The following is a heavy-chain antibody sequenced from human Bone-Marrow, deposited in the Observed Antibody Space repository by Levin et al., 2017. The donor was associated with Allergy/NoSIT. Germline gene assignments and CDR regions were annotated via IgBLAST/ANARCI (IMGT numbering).Heavy chain of an antibody. V-gene: IGHV4-31*03. CDR1: GGSISSVDSY. D-gene: IGHD2-2*01. CDR2: IYESDTT. Sequence: PSETLSLTCTVSGGSISSVDSYWSWIRQHPGKGLEWIGYIYESDTTYYNPSLKSRVTISIDTSKNQFSLKLTSVTAADTAVYYCATDRGLCSSTSCYLGRFDPWGQGTLVTVSS. CDR3: ATDRGLCSSTSCYLGRFDP. J-gene: IGHJ5*02.